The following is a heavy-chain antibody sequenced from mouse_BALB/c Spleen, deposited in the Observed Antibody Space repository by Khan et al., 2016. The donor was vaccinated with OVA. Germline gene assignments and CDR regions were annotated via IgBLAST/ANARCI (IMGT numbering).Heavy chain of an antibody. CDR3: ARKDYYDYDPFPY. CDR2: INYSGNT. J-gene: IGHJ3*01. CDR1: GYSITSEYA. V-gene: IGHV3-2*02. D-gene: IGHD2-4*01. Sequence: EVQLQESGPGLVKPSQSLSLTCTVTGYSITSEYAWNWLRQFPGNKLEWMGSINYSGNTRFNPSLKSRTSITRDTSKNQFFLQLNSVTTEDTATYYCARKDYYDYDPFPYWGQGTLVTVSA.